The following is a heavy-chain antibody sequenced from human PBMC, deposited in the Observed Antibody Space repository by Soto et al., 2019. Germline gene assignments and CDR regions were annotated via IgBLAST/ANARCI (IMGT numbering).Heavy chain of an antibody. CDR3: VRVKAGIAAASTTGWFDP. CDR2: SNPSSSSI. CDR1: GYTFTSYY. D-gene: IGHD6-13*01. V-gene: IGHV1-46*01. Sequence: ASVKVSCKASGYTFTSYYIHWVRQARAQGREWMRISNPSSSSISCVQKYQGRVTMSRDTSTSTVYMELSSQIAEDTAVYYCVRVKAGIAAASTTGWFDPWGQGTLVTVSS. J-gene: IGHJ5*02.